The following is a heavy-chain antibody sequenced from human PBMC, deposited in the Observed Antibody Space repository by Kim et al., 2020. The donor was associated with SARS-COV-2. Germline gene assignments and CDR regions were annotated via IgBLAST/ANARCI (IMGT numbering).Heavy chain of an antibody. CDR2: TNPKSGGT. D-gene: IGHD2-2*01. V-gene: IGHV1-2*04. Sequence: ASVKVSCKASGYTFTDYYIHWIRQAPGQGLEWMGWTNPKSGGTNYAQNFQGWVTMTRDTSINTAYMELSRLRSDDMAVYYCARAPAAIWNWFDPWGQGTLVIVSS. CDR1: GYTFTDYY. CDR3: ARAPAAIWNWFDP. J-gene: IGHJ5*02.